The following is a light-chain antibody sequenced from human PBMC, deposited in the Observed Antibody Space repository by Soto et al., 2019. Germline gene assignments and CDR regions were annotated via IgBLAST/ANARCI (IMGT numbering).Light chain of an antibody. CDR1: QNIVNY. CDR2: GAS. CDR3: QQYYDWPLT. J-gene: IGKJ3*01. Sequence: EIVMTQSPATLSVSPGERATLSCSASQNIVNYLAWYQQKPGQGPWLLIYGASTRATGVPARFSGSGSGTEFTLTISSLQSEDFALYYCQQYYDWPLTFGPGTKLDIK. V-gene: IGKV3-15*01.